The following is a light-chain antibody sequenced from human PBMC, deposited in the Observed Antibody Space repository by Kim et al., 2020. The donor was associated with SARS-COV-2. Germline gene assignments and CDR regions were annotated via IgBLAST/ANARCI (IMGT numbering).Light chain of an antibody. Sequence: RVTSACTGSSSNIGAGYDVHWYQRLPGTAPKLLIYGNSNRPSGVPDRFSGSKSGTSASLAITGLQAEDEADYYCQSYDSSLSGSVFGGGTQLTVL. V-gene: IGLV1-40*01. J-gene: IGLJ3*02. CDR2: GNS. CDR3: QSYDSSLSGSV. CDR1: SSNIGAGYD.